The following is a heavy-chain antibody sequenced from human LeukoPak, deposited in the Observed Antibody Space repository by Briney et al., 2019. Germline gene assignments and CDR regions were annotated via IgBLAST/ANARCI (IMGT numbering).Heavy chain of an antibody. J-gene: IGHJ5*02. CDR3: ASNIVVVPAAIHSVNWFDP. Sequence: SETLSLACTVSGGSISSGDYYWSWIRQPPGKGLEWIGYIYYSGSTYYNPSLKSRVTISVDRSKNQFSLKLSSVTAADTAVYYCASNIVVVPAAIHSVNWFDPWGQGTLVTVSS. CDR2: IYYSGST. V-gene: IGHV4-30-4*01. CDR1: GGSISSGDYY. D-gene: IGHD2-2*02.